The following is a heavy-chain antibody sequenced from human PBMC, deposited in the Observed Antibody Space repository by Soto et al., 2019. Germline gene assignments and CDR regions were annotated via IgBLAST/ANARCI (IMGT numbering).Heavy chain of an antibody. J-gene: IGHJ6*02. V-gene: IGHV4-39*01. D-gene: IGHD5-18*01. CDR3: VCIFSGGSGYGFYYYGMDV. Sequence: SETLSLTCTVSGGSISSSSYYWGWIRQPPGKGLEWIGSIYYSGNTYYNPSLKSRVTISVDTSKNQFSLKLSSVTAADTAVYYCVCIFSGGSGYGFYYYGMDVWGQGTRVTVSS. CDR2: IYYSGNT. CDR1: GGSISSSSYY.